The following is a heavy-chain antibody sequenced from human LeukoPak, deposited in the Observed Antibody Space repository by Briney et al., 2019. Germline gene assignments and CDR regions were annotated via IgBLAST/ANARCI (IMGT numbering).Heavy chain of an antibody. CDR1: GFTFSSSA. Sequence: GGSLRLSCAASGFTFSSSAMSWVRQTPGKGLEWVSAISGRDGSTYYADSVKGRFSISRDNSKNTLYLQMNSLRAEDTAIYYCAKSGGVRFDPWGQGTLVTVSS. D-gene: IGHD3-16*01. CDR3: AKSGGVRFDP. CDR2: ISGRDGST. J-gene: IGHJ5*02. V-gene: IGHV3-23*01.